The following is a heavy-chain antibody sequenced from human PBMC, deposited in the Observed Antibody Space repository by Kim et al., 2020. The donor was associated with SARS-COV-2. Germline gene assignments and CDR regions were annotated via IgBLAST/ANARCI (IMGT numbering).Heavy chain of an antibody. CDR3: ARDGGTTFFYFDY. J-gene: IGHJ4*02. Sequence: GGSLRLSCAASGFTFSSYAMHWVRQAPGKGLEWVAVISYDGSNKYYADSVKGRFTISRDNSKNTLYLQMNSLRAEDTAVYYCARDGGTTFFYFDYWCQGT. V-gene: IGHV3-30*04. CDR2: ISYDGSNK. D-gene: IGHD4-17*01. CDR1: GFTFSSYA.